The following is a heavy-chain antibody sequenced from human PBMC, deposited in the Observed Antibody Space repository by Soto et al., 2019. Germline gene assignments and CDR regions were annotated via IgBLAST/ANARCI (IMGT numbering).Heavy chain of an antibody. CDR3: AKGSYSGIYSDFDY. CDR1: GFTFSSYG. Sequence: QVQLVESGGGVVQPGRSLRLSCAASGFTFSSYGMYWVRQAPGKGLEWVTVISYDGSNKYYADSVKGRFTISRDNSKNTLYLQMNSLRAEDTAVYYCAKGSYSGIYSDFDYWGQGTLVTVSP. J-gene: IGHJ4*02. CDR2: ISYDGSNK. D-gene: IGHD1-26*01. V-gene: IGHV3-30*18.